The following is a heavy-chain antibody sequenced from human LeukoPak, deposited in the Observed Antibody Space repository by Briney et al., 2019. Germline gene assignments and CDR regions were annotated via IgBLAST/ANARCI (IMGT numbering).Heavy chain of an antibody. CDR3: ANYCSGGSGRPCYSGYY. Sequence: GGSLRLACAASGFSFSSYAMRWVRQAPGKGLEWVSTISPSGGSTYYADSVKGRFTISRDFSKNTLYLQMNSLRTEDPAVYYCANYCSGGSGRPCYSGYYWGQGTLVTVSS. D-gene: IGHD2-15*01. CDR1: GFSFSSYA. CDR2: ISPSGGST. J-gene: IGHJ4*02. V-gene: IGHV3-23*01.